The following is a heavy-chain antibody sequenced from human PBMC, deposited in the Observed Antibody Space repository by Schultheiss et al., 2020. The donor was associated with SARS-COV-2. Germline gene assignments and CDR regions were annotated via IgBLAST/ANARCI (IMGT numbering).Heavy chain of an antibody. CDR2: IYYSGST. CDR1: GGSVSSGSYY. J-gene: IGHJ6*02. V-gene: IGHV4-61*01. D-gene: IGHD5-12*01. Sequence: ESLKISCTVSGGSVSSGSYYWSWIRQPPGKGLEWIGYIYYSGSTNYNPSLKSRVTISVDTSKNQFSLKLSSVTAADTAVYYCARGAATRTYYYYGMDVWGQGTTVTVSS. CDR3: ARGAATRTYYYYGMDV.